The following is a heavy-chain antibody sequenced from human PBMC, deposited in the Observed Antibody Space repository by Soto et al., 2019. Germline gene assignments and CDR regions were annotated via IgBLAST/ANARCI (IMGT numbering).Heavy chain of an antibody. V-gene: IGHV1-18*01. Sequence: QGQLVQSGAEVKKPGASVKVSCKAFGYTFTSHGISWVRQASGQGLEWMGWISAYKDRTDYAHKVRDRVTMTTDTSTRTAYMELRSLRSDDTAVYYCARGVINDAFDIWGQGTMVTVSS. CDR3: ARGVINDAFDI. J-gene: IGHJ3*02. CDR1: GYTFTSHG. CDR2: ISAYKDRT.